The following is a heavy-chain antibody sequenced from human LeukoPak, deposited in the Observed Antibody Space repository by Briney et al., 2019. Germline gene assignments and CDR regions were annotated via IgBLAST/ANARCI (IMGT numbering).Heavy chain of an antibody. Sequence: GGSLRLSCAASGFTFSSYEVNWVRQAPGKGLEWVSYISSSGSTIYYADSVKGRFTISRDNAKNSLYLQMNSLRAEDTAVYYCARVPRYDILTGYYDYWGQGTLVTVSS. CDR1: GFTFSSYE. CDR2: ISSSGSTI. J-gene: IGHJ4*02. D-gene: IGHD3-9*01. V-gene: IGHV3-48*03. CDR3: ARVPRYDILTGYYDY.